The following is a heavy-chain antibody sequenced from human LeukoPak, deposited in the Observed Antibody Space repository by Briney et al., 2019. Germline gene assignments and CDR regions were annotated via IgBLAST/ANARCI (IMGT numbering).Heavy chain of an antibody. D-gene: IGHD3-10*01. Sequence: SQTLSLTCDISGDSFSSNSAAWNWIRQSPSRGLEWLGRTYYRSKWYNDYAISVKSRMTINADTSKNQFSLQINSVTPEDTAVYYCAKGRWALFDCWGQGTLVIVSS. CDR3: AKGRWALFDC. CDR2: TYYRSKWYN. V-gene: IGHV6-1*01. J-gene: IGHJ4*02. CDR1: GDSFSSNSAA.